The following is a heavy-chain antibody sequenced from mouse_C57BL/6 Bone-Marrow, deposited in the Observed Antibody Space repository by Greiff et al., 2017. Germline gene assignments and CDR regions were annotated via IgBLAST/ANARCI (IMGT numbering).Heavy chain of an antibody. V-gene: IGHV1-26*01. Sequence: VQLQQSGPELVKPGASVKISCKASGYTFTDYYMNWVKQSHGKSLEWIGDINPNNGGTSYNQKFKGKATLTVDKSSSTAYMELRSLTSEDSAVYYCAREGCFYAMDDWGQGTSVTVSS. J-gene: IGHJ4*01. CDR2: INPNNGGT. CDR1: GYTFTDYY. CDR3: AREGCFYAMDD.